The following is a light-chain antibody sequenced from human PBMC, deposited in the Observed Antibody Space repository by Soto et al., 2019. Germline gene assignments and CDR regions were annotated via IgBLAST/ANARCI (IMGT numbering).Light chain of an antibody. Sequence: QSVLTQPPSVSGAPGQRVTISCTGSYSNIGAGYEVHWYQQIPGTAPKLLISGHNNRPSGVPDRLFGSKSGTSASLTIIGLQAQDEADYYCQSYDSSLSGSGVFGGGTKVTAL. V-gene: IGLV1-40*01. CDR2: GHN. J-gene: IGLJ3*02. CDR3: QSYDSSLSGSGV. CDR1: YSNIGAGYE.